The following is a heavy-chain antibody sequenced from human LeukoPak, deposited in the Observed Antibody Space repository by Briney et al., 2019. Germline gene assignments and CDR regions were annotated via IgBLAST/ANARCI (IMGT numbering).Heavy chain of an antibody. V-gene: IGHV3-33*01. Sequence: PGGSLRLSCAASGFTFSSYGMHWVRQAPGKGLEWVAVIWYDGSNEYYADSVKGRFTISRDNSKNTLYLQMNSLRAEDTAVYYCARRAGYSYGALPDYWGQGTLVTVSS. J-gene: IGHJ4*02. CDR2: IWYDGSNE. CDR1: GFTFSSYG. D-gene: IGHD5-18*01. CDR3: ARRAGYSYGALPDY.